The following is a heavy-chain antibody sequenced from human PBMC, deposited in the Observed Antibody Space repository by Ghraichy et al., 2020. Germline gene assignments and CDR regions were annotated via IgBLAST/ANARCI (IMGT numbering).Heavy chain of an antibody. V-gene: IGHV3-23*01. CDR1: GFTFSSYA. J-gene: IGHJ4*02. CDR3: AKDFEKGRSVTSADF. Sequence: GGSLRLSCAASGFTFSSYAMSWVRQAPGRGLEWVSSISGFSDTTLYADSVKDRITISRDNSHNTLYLQMNSLRAEDTAVYYCAKDFEKGRSVTSADFWGQGTLVTVS. CDR2: ISGFSDTT. D-gene: IGHD3-10*01.